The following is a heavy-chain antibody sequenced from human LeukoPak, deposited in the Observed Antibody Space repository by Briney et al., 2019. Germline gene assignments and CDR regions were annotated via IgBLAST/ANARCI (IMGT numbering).Heavy chain of an antibody. CDR3: ASQPSEHIVVVTAALDI. D-gene: IGHD2-21*02. Sequence: ASVKVSCKASGYTFTGYYIHWVRQAPGQGLEWMGWINPNSGGTNYAQKFQGRVTMTRDTSISTAYMELSRLRSDDTAVYYCASQPSEHIVVVTAALDIWGQGAMVTVSS. V-gene: IGHV1-2*02. CDR1: GYTFTGYY. J-gene: IGHJ3*02. CDR2: INPNSGGT.